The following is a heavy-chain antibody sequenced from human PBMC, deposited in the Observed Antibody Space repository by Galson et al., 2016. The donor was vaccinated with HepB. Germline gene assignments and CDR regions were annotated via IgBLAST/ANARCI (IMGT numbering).Heavy chain of an antibody. CDR2: IYYSGST. CDR3: ARDQLYFGEFRSSNWFDP. Sequence: IRQPPGKGLEWIGSIYYSGSTHYSPSLKSRVTISVDTSKNQFSLKLSSVTVADTAVYYCARDQLYFGEFRSSNWFDPWGQGTLVTVSS. J-gene: IGHJ5*02. D-gene: IGHD3-10*01. V-gene: IGHV4-39*07.